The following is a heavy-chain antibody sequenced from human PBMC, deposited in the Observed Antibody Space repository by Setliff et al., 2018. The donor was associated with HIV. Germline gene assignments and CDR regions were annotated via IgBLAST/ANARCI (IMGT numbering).Heavy chain of an antibody. CDR3: ARLYYLVGNWFDP. V-gene: IGHV4-39*01. CDR1: GGSISSSSYY. Sequence: SETLSLTCTVSGGSISSSSYYWGWIRQPPGKGLEWIGSIYYSGSTYYNPSLKSRVTISVDTSKNQFSLKLISVTAADTAVYYCARLYYLVGNWFDPWGQGTLVTVSS. D-gene: IGHD2-2*01. CDR2: IYYSGST. J-gene: IGHJ5*02.